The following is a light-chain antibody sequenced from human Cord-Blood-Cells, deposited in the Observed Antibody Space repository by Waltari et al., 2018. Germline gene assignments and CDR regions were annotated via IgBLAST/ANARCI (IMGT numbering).Light chain of an antibody. CDR3: CSYAGSSTVV. V-gene: IGLV2-23*01. CDR2: EGS. J-gene: IGLJ2*01. Sequence: QSALTQPPSLSGSPGQSIPLSCPGTSSDVGRYHLVYWYQQHPGKAPKLMIYEGSKRPSGVSNRFSGSKSGNTASLTISGLQAEDEADYYCCSYAGSSTVVFGGGTKLTVI. CDR1: SSDVGRYHL.